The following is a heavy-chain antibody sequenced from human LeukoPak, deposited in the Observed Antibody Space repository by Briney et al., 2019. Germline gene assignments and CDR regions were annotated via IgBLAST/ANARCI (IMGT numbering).Heavy chain of an antibody. CDR2: IYSGGST. CDR1: EFSVGSNY. D-gene: IGHD2-15*01. J-gene: IGHJ4*02. V-gene: IGHV3-53*01. Sequence: GGSLRLSCAASEFSVGSNYMTWVRQAPGKGLEWVSLIYSGGSTYYADSVKGRFTISRDNSKNTLYLQMNSLRAEDTAIYYCAKSGLNRFDYWGQGALVTVSS. CDR3: AKSGLNRFDY.